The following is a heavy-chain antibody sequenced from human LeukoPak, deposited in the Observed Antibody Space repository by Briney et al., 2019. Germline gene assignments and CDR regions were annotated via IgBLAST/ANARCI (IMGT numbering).Heavy chain of an antibody. CDR3: ARVADRFGYNYGIDEYFDY. Sequence: SETLSLTCTVSGGSIKSYYWSWIRQPAGARLEGLGHIYASGTTNYNPSLHSRVTLSVDTSKNQFSLRLASVTAADTPVYYCARVADRFGYNYGIDEYFDYWGQGTLVTVSS. J-gene: IGHJ4*02. V-gene: IGHV4-4*07. CDR1: GGSIKSYY. CDR2: IYASGTT. D-gene: IGHD5-18*01.